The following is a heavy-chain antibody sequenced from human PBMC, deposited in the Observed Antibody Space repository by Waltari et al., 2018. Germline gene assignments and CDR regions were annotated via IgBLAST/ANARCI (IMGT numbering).Heavy chain of an antibody. V-gene: IGHV4-4*02. Sequence: QVQLQESGPGLVKPSGTLSLTCAVSGGSISSSNWWSWVRQPPGKGLEWIGEIYERGSTKYNPSPKGRVTISVDKSKNQFSLKLSSVTAADTAVYYCASTAGTNNWYFDLWGRGTLVTVSS. CDR2: IYERGST. D-gene: IGHD1-1*01. CDR3: ASTAGTNNWYFDL. J-gene: IGHJ2*01. CDR1: GGSISSSNW.